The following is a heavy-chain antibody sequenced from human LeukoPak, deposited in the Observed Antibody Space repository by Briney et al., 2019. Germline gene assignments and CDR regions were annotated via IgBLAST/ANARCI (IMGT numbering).Heavy chain of an antibody. D-gene: IGHD3-10*01. J-gene: IGHJ4*02. CDR3: ARVGSSYYFDY. V-gene: IGHV3-23*01. Sequence: GGSLRLSCAASGFTFSSYAMSWVRQAPGKGLEWVSVISGRGDETYYPDSVKGRFTISRDNSKDTLYLQMNSLRAEVTAVYFCARVGSSYYFDYWGQGTLVTVSS. CDR1: GFTFSSYA. CDR2: ISGRGDET.